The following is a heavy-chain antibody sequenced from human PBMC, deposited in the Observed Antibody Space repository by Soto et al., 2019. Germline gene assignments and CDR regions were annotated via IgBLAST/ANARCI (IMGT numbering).Heavy chain of an antibody. CDR2: ISASGDTT. Sequence: ELQMLESGGGLVQPGGSLRLSCEASGFTFSNYALSWVRQAPGKGLEWVSTISASGDTTYYADSVKGRFTVSRDSSKTTLYLQMNTLRAEDMAIYYCVRDWSGSTCPCMDVWGQGTTVTVSS. J-gene: IGHJ6*02. V-gene: IGHV3-23*01. D-gene: IGHD3-3*01. CDR3: VRDWSGSTCPCMDV. CDR1: GFTFSNYA.